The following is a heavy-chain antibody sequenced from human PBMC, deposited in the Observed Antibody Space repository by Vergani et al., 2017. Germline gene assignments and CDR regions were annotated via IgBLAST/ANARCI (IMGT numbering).Heavy chain of an antibody. J-gene: IGHJ5*02. CDR1: GYTFTSYD. D-gene: IGHD3-22*01. CDR2: IIPIFGTA. V-gene: IGHV1-69*01. Sequence: VSCKASGYTFTSYDISWVRQAPGQGLEWMGGIIPIFGTANYAQKFQGRVTITADESTSTAYMELSSLRSEDTAVYYCASQRLVYDSSGYPQRGWFDPWGQGTLVTVSS. CDR3: ASQRLVYDSSGYPQRGWFDP.